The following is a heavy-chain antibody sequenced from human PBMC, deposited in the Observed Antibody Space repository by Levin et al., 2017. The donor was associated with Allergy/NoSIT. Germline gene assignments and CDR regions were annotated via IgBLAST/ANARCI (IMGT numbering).Heavy chain of an antibody. CDR2: IYHTGVT. V-gene: IGHV4-31*03. Sequence: LRLSCTVSGASVNSGGFYWTWIRQHPGKGPEWIGYIYHTGVTFYNPSLESRVTLSVDTSKNQFSLTLNSVTAADTAMYYCARAGGAHLAFAYWGQGTLVTVSS. CDR3: ARAGGAHLAFAY. CDR1: GASVNSGGFY. J-gene: IGHJ4*02. D-gene: IGHD3-16*01.